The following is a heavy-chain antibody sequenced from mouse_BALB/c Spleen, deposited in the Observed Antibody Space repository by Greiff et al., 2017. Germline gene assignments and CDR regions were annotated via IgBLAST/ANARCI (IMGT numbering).Heavy chain of an antibody. D-gene: IGHD2-1*01. CDR2: INPYNDGT. J-gene: IGHJ4*01. V-gene: IGHV1-14*01. CDR1: GYTFTSYV. Sequence: SGPELVKPGASVKMSCKASGYTFTSYVMHWVKQKPGQGLEWIGYINPYNDGTKYNEKFKGKATLTSDKSSSTAYMELSSLTSEDSAVYYCANGNLFYYAMDDWGQGTSVTVSS. CDR3: ANGNLFYYAMDD.